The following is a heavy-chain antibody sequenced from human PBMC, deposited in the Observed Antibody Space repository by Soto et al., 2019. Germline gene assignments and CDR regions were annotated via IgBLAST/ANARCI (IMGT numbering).Heavy chain of an antibody. CDR2: IFYSGTT. V-gene: IGHV4-31*03. CDR1: GGSISRGDCF. D-gene: IGHD4-17*01. J-gene: IGHJ2*01. Sequence: QVQLQESGPGLVKPSQTLSLTCTVSGGSISRGDCFWSWIRQSPGKGLEWIGYIFYSGTTYYNPSLKSRVTVSVDTSKTQFSLELNSVTAADTAVYYCAKAYSDYGRYFDLWGRGTLVTVSS. CDR3: AKAYSDYGRYFDL.